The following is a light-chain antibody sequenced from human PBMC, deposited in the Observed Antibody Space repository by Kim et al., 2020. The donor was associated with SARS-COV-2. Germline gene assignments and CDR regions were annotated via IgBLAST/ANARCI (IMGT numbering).Light chain of an antibody. V-gene: IGKV1-5*03. J-gene: IGKJ2*01. CDR1: ESISSW. Sequence: DIQMTQSPSTLSASVGDRVTITCRASESISSWLAWYQQKPGKAPKLLIYEASNLESGVPSRFSGSGSGTEFALTISSLQPDDFATYYCQQYHTYSPFTFGQGTKLEI. CDR2: EAS. CDR3: QQYHTYSPFT.